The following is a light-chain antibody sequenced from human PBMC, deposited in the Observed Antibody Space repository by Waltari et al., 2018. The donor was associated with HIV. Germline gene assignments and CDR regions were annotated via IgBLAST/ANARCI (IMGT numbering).Light chain of an antibody. CDR1: SGHRSYA. CDR2: LNSDGSH. V-gene: IGLV4-69*01. CDR3: QTWGTGIQV. Sequence: QLVLTQSPSASASLGASVKLTCTLSSGHRSYALAWHQQQPEKGPRYLMKLNSDGSHSKGDGIPDRFSGSSSGAERYLTISSLQSEDEADYYCQTWGTGIQVFGGGTKLTVL. J-gene: IGLJ3*02.